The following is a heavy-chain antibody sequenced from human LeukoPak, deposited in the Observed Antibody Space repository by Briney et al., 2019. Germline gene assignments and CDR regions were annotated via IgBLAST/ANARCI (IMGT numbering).Heavy chain of an antibody. CDR3: ATTGSQTFD. D-gene: IGHD1-14*01. J-gene: IGHJ4*02. CDR1: GGTFSSYA. V-gene: IGHV1-69*06. Sequence: GASVKVSCKASGGTFSSYAISWVRQAPGQGLEWMGGIIPIFGTANYAQKFQGRVTMTEDTSTDTAYMELSSLRSEDTAVYYCATTGSQTFDWGQGTLVTVSS. CDR2: IIPIFGTA.